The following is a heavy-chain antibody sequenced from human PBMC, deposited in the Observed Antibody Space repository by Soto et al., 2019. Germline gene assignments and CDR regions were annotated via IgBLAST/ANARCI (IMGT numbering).Heavy chain of an antibody. CDR2: ISSSSRYI. D-gene: IGHD3-10*01. CDR3: ARDPYYYGSGSWAFDC. V-gene: IGHV3-21*01. CDR1: GFTFSSYS. Sequence: GGSLRLSCAASGFTFSSYSVNWVRQAPGKGLEWVSSISSSSRYIYYADSMRGRFTISRDNAKSSLYLQMNSLRAEDTAVYYCARDPYYYGSGSWAFDCWGQGTLVTVSS. J-gene: IGHJ4*02.